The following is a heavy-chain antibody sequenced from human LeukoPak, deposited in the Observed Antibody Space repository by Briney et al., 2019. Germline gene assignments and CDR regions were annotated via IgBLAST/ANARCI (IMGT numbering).Heavy chain of an antibody. D-gene: IGHD5-12*01. CDR1: GYTFTSYY. J-gene: IGHJ6*03. CDR2: INPSGGST. V-gene: IGHV1-46*01. Sequence: WASVKVSCKASGYTFTSYYMHWVRQAPGQGLEWMGIINPSGGSTSYAQKFQGRVTMTRDMSTSTVYMELSSLRSEDTAVYYCARDPGGIVATIGSGSPYYYYYYMDVWGKGTTVTVSS. CDR3: ARDPGGIVATIGSGSPYYYYYYMDV.